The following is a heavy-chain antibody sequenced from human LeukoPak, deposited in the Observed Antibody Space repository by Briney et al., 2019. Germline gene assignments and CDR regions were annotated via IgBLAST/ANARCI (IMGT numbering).Heavy chain of an antibody. V-gene: IGHV3-21*01. J-gene: IGHJ4*02. CDR2: ISSSSSYI. D-gene: IGHD2/OR15-2a*01. CDR3: ARDDGDDISIVNDYYLDS. Sequence: PGGSLRLSCAASGFTFSSYSMNWVRQAPGKGLEWVSSISSSSSYIYYADSVKGRFTISRDNSKNTLYLQMNSLRTEDTAVYYCARDDGDDISIVNDYYLDSWGQGTLVTVSS. CDR1: GFTFSSYS.